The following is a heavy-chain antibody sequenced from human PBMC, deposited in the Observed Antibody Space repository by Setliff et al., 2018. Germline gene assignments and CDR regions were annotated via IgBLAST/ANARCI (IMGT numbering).Heavy chain of an antibody. CDR3: ARGSYFDSSGYSPDYFDY. CDR1: GGSFSGYH. V-gene: IGHV4-34*01. J-gene: IGHJ4*02. CDR2: ISHSGDP. D-gene: IGHD3-22*01. Sequence: SETLSLTCAVYGGSFSGYHWSWIRQPPGKGLEWIGEISHSGDPNYNPSLKSRVTISLDTSKNQFSLKLTSVTAADTAAYYCARGSYFDSSGYSPDYFDYWGQGTLVTVSS.